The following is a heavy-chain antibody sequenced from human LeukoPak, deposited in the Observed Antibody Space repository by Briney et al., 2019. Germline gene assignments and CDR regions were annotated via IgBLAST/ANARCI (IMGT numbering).Heavy chain of an antibody. CDR2: IKLDGSEK. Sequence: PGGSLRLSCLASGFTFGKYWMSWVRQAPGKGLEWVANIKLDGSEKNYVDSVKGRFTISRDNSKNTAYLQMNSLRVEDTALYYCARSVPDYTRFDFWGQGALVTVSS. D-gene: IGHD4-11*01. V-gene: IGHV3-7*03. CDR1: GFTFGKYW. CDR3: ARSVPDYTRFDF. J-gene: IGHJ4*02.